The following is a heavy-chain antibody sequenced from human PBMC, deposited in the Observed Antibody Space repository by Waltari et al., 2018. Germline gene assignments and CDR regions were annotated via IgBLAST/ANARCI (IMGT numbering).Heavy chain of an antibody. Sequence: QLQLQESGPGLVKPSETLSLTCTVSGGSISSSSYYWGWIRQTPGKGLEWIGRIDYIGSTYYNPSLKSRVTISLDTSKNQFSLKLSSVTAADTAVYYCARHGSYYDSSGYSHFDYWGQGTLVTVSS. CDR2: IDYIGST. D-gene: IGHD3-22*01. CDR1: GGSISSSSYY. CDR3: ARHGSYYDSSGYSHFDY. V-gene: IGHV4-39*01. J-gene: IGHJ4*02.